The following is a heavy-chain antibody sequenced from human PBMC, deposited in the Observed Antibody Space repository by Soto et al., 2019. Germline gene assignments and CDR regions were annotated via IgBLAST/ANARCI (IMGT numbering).Heavy chain of an antibody. D-gene: IGHD3-10*01. Sequence: QLQLQESGPGLVKPSETLSLTCTVSGGSISSSSYYWGWIRQPPGKGLEWIGSIYYSGSTYYNPSLKSRVTISVDTSKNQFSLKLSSVTAADTAVYYCARQSFEWFGELFPPNWFDPWGQGTLVTVSS. CDR1: GGSISSSSYY. V-gene: IGHV4-39*01. J-gene: IGHJ5*02. CDR2: IYYSGST. CDR3: ARQSFEWFGELFPPNWFDP.